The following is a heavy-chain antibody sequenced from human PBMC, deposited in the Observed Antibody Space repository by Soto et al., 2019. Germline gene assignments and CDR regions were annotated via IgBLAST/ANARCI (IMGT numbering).Heavy chain of an antibody. CDR1: GYTFSNYA. V-gene: IGHV3-23*01. J-gene: IGHJ6*02. CDR2: ISDSGGST. D-gene: IGHD2-21*02. CDR3: AKDRLVLSYFYYGMDV. Sequence: EVQLLESGGGLVQPGGSLRLSCVASGYTFSNYAMSWVRQAPGKGLEWVSGISDSGGSTYHADSVKGRFTISRDNSKNTLYLQLNSLRDEDTAVYYCAKDRLVLSYFYYGMDVWGQGTTVTVSS.